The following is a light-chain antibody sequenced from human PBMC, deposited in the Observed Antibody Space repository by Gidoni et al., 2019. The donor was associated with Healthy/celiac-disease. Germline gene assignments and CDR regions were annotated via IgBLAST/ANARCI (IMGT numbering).Light chain of an antibody. V-gene: IGLV1-44*01. CDR3: AAWDDSLNGPV. J-gene: IGLJ3*02. Sequence: QSVLTQPPSASGTPGHRVPIPCSGSSSNIGSNPVNWYQQLPGTAPKLLIYSNNQRPSGVPDRFSGSKSGTSASLAISGLQSEDEADYYCAAWDDSLNGPVFGGGTKLTVL. CDR2: SNN. CDR1: SSNIGSNP.